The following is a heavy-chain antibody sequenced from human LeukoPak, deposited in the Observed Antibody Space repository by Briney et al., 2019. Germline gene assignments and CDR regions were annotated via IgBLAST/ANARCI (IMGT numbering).Heavy chain of an antibody. CDR3: ARGLPFED. V-gene: IGHV1-2*06. CDR2: IYPSSGGT. J-gene: IGHJ4*02. CDR1: GYTFTNYH. Sequence: ASVKVSCKASGYTFTNYHMHWVRQAPGQGLEWMGRIYPSSGGTNYAQKFQGRITLTTDTSINTAYMGLSRLRFDDTAVYYCARGLPFEDWGQGTLVTVSS. D-gene: IGHD2/OR15-2a*01.